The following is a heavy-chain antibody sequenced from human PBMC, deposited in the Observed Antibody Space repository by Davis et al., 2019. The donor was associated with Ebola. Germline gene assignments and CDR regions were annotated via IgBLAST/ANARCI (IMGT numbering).Heavy chain of an antibody. D-gene: IGHD6-19*01. CDR1: GYTFTSYD. Sequence: ASVKVSCKASGYTFTSYDINWVRQATGQGLEWMGWMNPNSGNTNYAQKLQGRVTMTTDTSTSTAYMELSRLRSDDTAVYYCARDLSRIAVAGTYWYFDLWGRGTLVTVSS. CDR2: MNPNSGNT. V-gene: IGHV1-8*01. CDR3: ARDLSRIAVAGTYWYFDL. J-gene: IGHJ2*01.